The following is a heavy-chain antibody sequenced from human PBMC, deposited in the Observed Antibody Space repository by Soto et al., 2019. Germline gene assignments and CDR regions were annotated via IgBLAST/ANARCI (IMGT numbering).Heavy chain of an antibody. CDR1: GYSFRSYG. CDR3: GRSSSMLGAGWSDS. D-gene: IGHD2-8*01. Sequence: QVQLEQSGPEVKKSGASVKVSCKASGYSFRSYGINWVRQAPGQGLEWIGWVSGYNYNTKYAQKLQGRITVTTDTSTNTAYMELRSLRSDDTAVYYCGRSSSMLGAGWSDSWDRGTLVTVSS. CDR2: VSGYNYNT. V-gene: IGHV1-18*01. J-gene: IGHJ5*01.